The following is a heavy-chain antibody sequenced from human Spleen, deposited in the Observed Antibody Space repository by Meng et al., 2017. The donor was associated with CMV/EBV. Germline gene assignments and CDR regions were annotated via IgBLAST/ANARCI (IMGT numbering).Heavy chain of an antibody. Sequence: NFNNAWMGWVRQAPGKGLEWVGRIKSNPDGGATAYGAPVKGRFIISRDDSKNTLYLQMNSLQTEDTAVYYCTTVNLYYYDSSGKYDHWGQGTLVTVSS. J-gene: IGHJ4*02. D-gene: IGHD3-22*01. V-gene: IGHV3-15*01. CDR2: IKSNPDGGAT. CDR3: TTVNLYYYDSSGKYDH. CDR1: NFNNAW.